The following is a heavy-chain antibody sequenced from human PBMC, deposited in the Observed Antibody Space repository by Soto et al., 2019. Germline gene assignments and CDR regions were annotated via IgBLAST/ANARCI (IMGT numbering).Heavy chain of an antibody. CDR3: ARASGSRAFDN. J-gene: IGHJ4*02. D-gene: IGHD1-26*01. CDR1: GFTFRNYG. V-gene: IGHV3-53*01. Sequence: LRLSCAASGFTFRNYGMHWVRQAPGKGLEWVSVIYSGGNTYYADSVKGRFTISRDGSKNTVDLQMNSLRAEDTAVYFCARASGSRAFDNWGQGTLVTVSS. CDR2: IYSGGNT.